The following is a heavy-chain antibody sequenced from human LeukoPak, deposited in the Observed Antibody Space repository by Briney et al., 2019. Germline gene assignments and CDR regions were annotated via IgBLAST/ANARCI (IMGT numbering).Heavy chain of an antibody. J-gene: IGHJ4*02. CDR1: GFTFSDYY. CDR2: ISSSSSYI. D-gene: IGHD6-6*01. V-gene: IGHV3-11*06. Sequence: GGSLRFSCAASGFTFSDYYMSWIRQAPGKGLEWVSSISSSSSYIYYADSVKGRFTISGDNAKNSLYLQMNRLRVEDTAVYYCARDEYSSSSDGFDSWGQGTLVTVSS. CDR3: ARDEYSSSSDGFDS.